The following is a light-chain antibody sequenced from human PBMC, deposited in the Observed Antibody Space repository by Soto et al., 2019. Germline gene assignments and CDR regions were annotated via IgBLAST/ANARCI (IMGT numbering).Light chain of an antibody. CDR1: SSDVGGYNY. CDR2: DVS. CDR3: SSYTSSSTVV. V-gene: IGLV2-14*01. J-gene: IGLJ2*01. Sequence: QSALTQPASVSGSPGQSITISCTGTSSDVGGYNYVSWYQQHPGKAPKLMIYDVSNRPSGVSIRFSGSKSGNTASLTISGLQAEDEADYYCSSYTSSSTVVFGGGTKRPS.